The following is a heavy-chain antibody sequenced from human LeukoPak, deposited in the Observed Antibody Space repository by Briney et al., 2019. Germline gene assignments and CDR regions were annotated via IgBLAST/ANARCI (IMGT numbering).Heavy chain of an antibody. Sequence: SETLSLTCTVSGGSISSGGYCWSWLRQHPGKGLEWIGYIYYSGSAYYNPSLESRVTISVDTSRNQFSLRLSSVTAADTAAYYCARDPYSSTWSYGMDVWGQGTTVTVSS. D-gene: IGHD6-6*01. CDR1: GGSISSGGYC. CDR3: ARDPYSSTWSYGMDV. V-gene: IGHV4-31*03. J-gene: IGHJ6*02. CDR2: IYYSGSA.